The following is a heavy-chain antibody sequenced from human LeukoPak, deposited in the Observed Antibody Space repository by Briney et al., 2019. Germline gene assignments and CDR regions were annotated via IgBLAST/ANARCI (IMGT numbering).Heavy chain of an antibody. D-gene: IGHD4-11*01. CDR2: MNEDGSEK. CDR3: ARDRGYSNFDY. CDR1: GFAFSNYW. Sequence: PGGSLRLSCAASGFAFSNYWMSWVRQAPGKGLEWVANMNEDGSEKNYVDSVRDRFTISRDNAQDSLYLQMNSLRAEDTAVYYCARDRGYSNFDYWGQGTLLTVSS. J-gene: IGHJ4*02. V-gene: IGHV3-7*01.